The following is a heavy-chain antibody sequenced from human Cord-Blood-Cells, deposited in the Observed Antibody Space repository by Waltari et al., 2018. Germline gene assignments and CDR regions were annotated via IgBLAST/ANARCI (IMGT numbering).Heavy chain of an antibody. V-gene: IGHV4-38-2*01. CDR2: IYHSGST. Sequence: QVQLQESGPGLVKPSETLSLTCAVSGYSISSGYYWGWLRQPPGKGLEWIGSIYHSGSTYYNPSLKSRVTISVDTSKNQFSLKLSSVTAADTAVYYCARTNDYGDYWYFDLWGRGTLVTVSS. CDR1: GYSISSGYY. CDR3: ARTNDYGDYWYFDL. D-gene: IGHD4-17*01. J-gene: IGHJ2*01.